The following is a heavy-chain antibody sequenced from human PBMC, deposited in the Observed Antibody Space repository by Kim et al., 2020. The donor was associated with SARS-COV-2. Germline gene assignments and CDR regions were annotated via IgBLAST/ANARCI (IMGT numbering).Heavy chain of an antibody. D-gene: IGHD2-2*01. CDR1: GYTFTSYA. CDR2: INAGNGNT. CDR3: ARDGGTYCSSTSSLCEFYYYYGMDV. V-gene: IGHV1-3*01. Sequence: ASVKVSCKASGYTFTSYAMHWVRQAPGQRLEWMGWINAGNGNTKYSQKFQGRVTITRDTSASTAYMELSSLRSEDTAVSYCARDGGTYCSSTSSLCEFYYYYGMDVWGQGTTVTVSS. J-gene: IGHJ6*02.